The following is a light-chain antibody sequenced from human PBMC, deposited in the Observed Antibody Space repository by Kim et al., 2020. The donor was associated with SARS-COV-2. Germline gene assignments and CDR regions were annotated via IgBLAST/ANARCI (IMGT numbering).Light chain of an antibody. CDR2: DAS. CDR3: QQYNSYPLT. V-gene: IGKV1-5*01. J-gene: IGKJ4*01. Sequence: AAVGDRVTITCRASQSISSWLAWYQQKPGKAPKLLIYDASSLESGVPSRFSGSGSGTEFTLTISSLQPDDFATYYCQQYNSYPLTFGGGTKVEIK. CDR1: QSISSW.